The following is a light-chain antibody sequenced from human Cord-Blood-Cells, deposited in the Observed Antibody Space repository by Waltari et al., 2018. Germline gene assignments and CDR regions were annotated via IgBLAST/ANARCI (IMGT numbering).Light chain of an antibody. Sequence: QSALTQPASVSGSPGQSITISCTGTSSDVGSYNFVSWYQQHPGKAPKLMIYEVSKRRSGVANRFSGSKSGNTASLTISALQADDDAAYYCCSYAASSTSVVFGRGTKLTVL. CDR2: EVS. V-gene: IGLV2-23*02. CDR3: CSYAASSTSVV. CDR1: SSDVGSYNF. J-gene: IGLJ2*01.